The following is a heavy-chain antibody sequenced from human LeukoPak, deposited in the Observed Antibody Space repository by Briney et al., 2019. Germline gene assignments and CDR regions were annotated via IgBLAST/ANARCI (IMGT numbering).Heavy chain of an antibody. CDR1: GFTFSSYA. Sequence: PGGSLRLSCAASGFTFSSYAMSWVRQAPGKGLEWVSAISGSGGSTYYADSVKGRFTISRDNSKNTLYLQMNSLRAEDTAVYYCAKVRSSRSYRGVFDYWGQGTLVTVSS. CDR3: AKVRSSRSYRGVFDY. V-gene: IGHV3-23*01. D-gene: IGHD1-26*01. CDR2: ISGSGGST. J-gene: IGHJ4*02.